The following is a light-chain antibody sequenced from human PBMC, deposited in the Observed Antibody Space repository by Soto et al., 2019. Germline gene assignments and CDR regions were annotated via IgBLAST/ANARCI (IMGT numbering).Light chain of an antibody. Sequence: QSVLTQPPSASGTPGQRVTISCSGSSSNIGYNYVYWYQQLPATAPKLLIYKNDQRPSGVPDRFSGSKSGTSASLAISGLRSEDEADYYCAAWDDSLSGWVFGGGTKLPS. V-gene: IGLV1-47*01. CDR3: AAWDDSLSGWV. CDR2: KND. CDR1: SSNIGYNY. J-gene: IGLJ3*02.